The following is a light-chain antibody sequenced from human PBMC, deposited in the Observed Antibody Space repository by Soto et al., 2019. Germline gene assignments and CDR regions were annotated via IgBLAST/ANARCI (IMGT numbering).Light chain of an antibody. CDR3: VSYASSAARV. J-gene: IGLJ1*01. CDR2: EVS. Sequence: QSVLTQPASVSGSPGQSITISCTGTSSDVGGYNFVSGYQQHPGKAPKLMIYEVSNRPSGVSNRFSGSKSGNTASLTLSGLQAEDEADYYCVSYASSAARVFGTGTKLTVL. V-gene: IGLV2-14*03. CDR1: SSDVGGYNF.